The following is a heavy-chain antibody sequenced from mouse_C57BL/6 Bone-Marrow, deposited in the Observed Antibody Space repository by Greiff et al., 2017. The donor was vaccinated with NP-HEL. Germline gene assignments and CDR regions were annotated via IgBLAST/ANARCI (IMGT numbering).Heavy chain of an antibody. CDR1: GYTFTDYD. CDR3: TRGDYYGRGYYFDY. V-gene: IGHV1-15*01. D-gene: IGHD1-1*01. CDR2: IDPETGGT. Sequence: QVQLKESGAELVRPGASVTLSCKASGYTFTDYDMHWVKQTPVHGLEWLGAIDPETGGTAYNQKFKGKAILTADKSSSTAYMDLRSLTSEDSAVYYCTRGDYYGRGYYFDYWGQGTTLTVSS. J-gene: IGHJ2*01.